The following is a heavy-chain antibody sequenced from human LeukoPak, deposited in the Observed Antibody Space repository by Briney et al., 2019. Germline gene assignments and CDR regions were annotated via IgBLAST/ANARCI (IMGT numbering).Heavy chain of an antibody. Sequence: GGSLRLSCAASGFTFSDYNMNWVRQVPGKGLESVSYMSRSGDIIYYADSVKGRFTISRDNSKNTLYLQMNSLRAEDTAVYYCAKRIQSAMATGYWGQGTLVTVSS. CDR1: GFTFSDYN. D-gene: IGHD5-18*01. J-gene: IGHJ4*02. CDR2: MSRSGDII. CDR3: AKRIQSAMATGY. V-gene: IGHV3-48*01.